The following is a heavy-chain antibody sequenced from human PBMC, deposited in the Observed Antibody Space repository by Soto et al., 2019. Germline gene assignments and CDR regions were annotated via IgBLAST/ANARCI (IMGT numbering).Heavy chain of an antibody. CDR1: GGTFSTYT. J-gene: IGHJ5*02. Sequence: QVQLVQSGAEVKKPGSSVKVSCKASGGTFSTYTITWVRQAPGQGLEWMGRIIPIIGIINYAQKFQGRVTLSADKFTCTVYMELTGLRSDDTAVYYCAGDPDSHYNDSHASSYPWGQGTLVTVSS. D-gene: IGHD4-4*01. CDR3: AGDPDSHYNDSHASSYP. CDR2: IIPIIGII. V-gene: IGHV1-69*08.